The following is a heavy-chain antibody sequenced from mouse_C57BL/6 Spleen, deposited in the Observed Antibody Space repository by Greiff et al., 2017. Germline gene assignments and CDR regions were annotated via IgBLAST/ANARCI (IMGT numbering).Heavy chain of an antibody. V-gene: IGHV1-52*01. CDR2: IDPSDSDT. J-gene: IGHJ3*01. CDR1: GYTFTSYW. Sequence: QVQLQQPGAELVRPGSSVKLSCKASGYTFTSYWMHWVKQRPIQGLEWIGNIDPSDSDTHYNQKFKDKATLTVDKSSSTAYMQLSSLTSEDSAVYYCARKDDYDSFAYWGQGTLVTVSA. D-gene: IGHD2-4*01. CDR3: ARKDDYDSFAY.